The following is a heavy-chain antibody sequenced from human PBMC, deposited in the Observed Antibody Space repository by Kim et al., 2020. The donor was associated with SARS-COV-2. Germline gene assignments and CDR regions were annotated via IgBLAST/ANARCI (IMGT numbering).Heavy chain of an antibody. CDR3: ARDLGYIVATIWGY. Sequence: SETLSLTCAVYGGSFSGYYWSWIRQPPGKGLEWIGEINHSGSTNYNPSLKSRVTISVDTSKNQFSLKLSSVTAADTAVYYCARDLGYIVATIWGYWGQGTLVTVSS. CDR2: INHSGST. V-gene: IGHV4-34*01. J-gene: IGHJ4*02. CDR1: GGSFSGYY. D-gene: IGHD5-12*01.